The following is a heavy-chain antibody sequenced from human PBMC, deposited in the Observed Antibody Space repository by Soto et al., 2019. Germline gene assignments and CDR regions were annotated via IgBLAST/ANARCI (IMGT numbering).Heavy chain of an antibody. Sequence: QVQLVQSGAEVKKPGASVTVSCKATGYTFSNYYIHWVRQAPGQGLGWMGIINPNGGSTTYAQKFQGRVTNTRDTSTNTVNMELSSQTSEETALYHCARDGWDAALRMPFGLDVWGQGTTVTVSS. CDR1: GYTFSNYY. CDR3: ARDGWDAALRMPFGLDV. D-gene: IGHD3-3*01. V-gene: IGHV1-46*01. CDR2: INPNGGST. J-gene: IGHJ6*02.